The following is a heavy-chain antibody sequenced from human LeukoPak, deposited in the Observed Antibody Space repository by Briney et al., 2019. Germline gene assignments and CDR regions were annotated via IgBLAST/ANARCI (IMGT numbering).Heavy chain of an antibody. CDR3: ARVWPYYYYMDV. J-gene: IGHJ6*03. D-gene: IGHD2-21*01. CDR1: GFTFSSYG. V-gene: IGHV3-48*01. Sequence: GSLRLSCAASGFTFSSYGMNWVRQAPGKGLEWVSYISSSSSTIYYADSVKGRFTISRDNAKNSLYLQMNSLRAEDTAVYYCARVWPYYYYMDVWGKGTTVTVSS. CDR2: ISSSSSTI.